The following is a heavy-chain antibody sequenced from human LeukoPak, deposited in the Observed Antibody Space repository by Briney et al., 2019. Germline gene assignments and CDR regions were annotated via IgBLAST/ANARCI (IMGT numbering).Heavy chain of an antibody. CDR2: INHSGST. CDR1: GGSFSGYY. V-gene: IGHV4-34*01. J-gene: IGHJ5*02. D-gene: IGHD6-13*01. CDR3: ARGRRYSSSTISP. Sequence: SETLSLTCAVYGGSFSGYYWSWIRQPPGKGLEWIGEINHSGSTNYNPSLKSRVTISVDTSKNQFSLKLSSVTAADTAVYYCARGRRYSSSTISPWGRGTLVTVSS.